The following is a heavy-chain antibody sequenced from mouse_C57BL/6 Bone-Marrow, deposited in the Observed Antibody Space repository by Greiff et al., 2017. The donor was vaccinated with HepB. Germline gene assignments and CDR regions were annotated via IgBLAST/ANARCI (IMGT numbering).Heavy chain of an antibody. Sequence: EVKVVESGGGLVQPGGSLKLSCAASGFTFSDYYMYWVRQTPEKRLEWVAYISNGGGSTYYPDTVKGRFTISRDNAKNTLYLQMSRLKSEDTAMYYCARHYYGSSYGDYFDYWGQGTTLTVSS. CDR3: ARHYYGSSYGDYFDY. J-gene: IGHJ2*01. V-gene: IGHV5-12*01. D-gene: IGHD1-1*01. CDR2: ISNGGGST. CDR1: GFTFSDYY.